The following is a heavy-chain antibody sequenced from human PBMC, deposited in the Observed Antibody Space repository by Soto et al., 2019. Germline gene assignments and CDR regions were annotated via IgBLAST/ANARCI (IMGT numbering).Heavy chain of an antibody. V-gene: IGHV3-30*18. Sequence: GGSLRLSCAASGFTFSSYGMHWVRQAPGKGLEWVAVISYDGSNKYYADSVKGRFTISRDNSKNTLYLQMNSLRAEDTAVYYCAKDIFQRWLQLAPFDYWGQGTLVTVSS. CDR1: GFTFSSYG. D-gene: IGHD5-12*01. CDR3: AKDIFQRWLQLAPFDY. J-gene: IGHJ4*02. CDR2: ISYDGSNK.